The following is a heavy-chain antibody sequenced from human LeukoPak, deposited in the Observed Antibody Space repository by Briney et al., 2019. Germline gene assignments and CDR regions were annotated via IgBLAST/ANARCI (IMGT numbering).Heavy chain of an antibody. CDR3: ASDSTYYDILTTHYISPY. V-gene: IGHV3-7*01. CDR2: IKQDGSEK. CDR1: GFTFSSYW. D-gene: IGHD3-9*01. Sequence: QAGGSLRLSCAASGFTFSSYWMSWVRQAPGKGLEWVANIKQDGSEKYYVDSVKGRFTISRDNAKNSLYLQMNSLRAEDTAVYYCASDSTYYDILTTHYISPYWGQGTLVTVSS. J-gene: IGHJ4*02.